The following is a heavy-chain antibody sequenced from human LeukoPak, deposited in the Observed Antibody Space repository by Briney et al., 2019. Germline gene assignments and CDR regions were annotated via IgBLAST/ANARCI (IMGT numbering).Heavy chain of an antibody. CDR2: ISSNGGST. CDR3: ARDPYSGAYGDTYYYFMDV. D-gene: IGHD1-26*01. CDR1: GFTFSSYA. V-gene: IGHV3-64*01. Sequence: PGGSLRLSCAASGFTFSSYAMHWVRQAPGKGLEYVSAISSNGGSTYYANSVKGRFTISRDNARNSLYLQMNSLTAEDTAVYYCARDPYSGAYGDTYYYFMDVWGKGTTVTISS. J-gene: IGHJ6*03.